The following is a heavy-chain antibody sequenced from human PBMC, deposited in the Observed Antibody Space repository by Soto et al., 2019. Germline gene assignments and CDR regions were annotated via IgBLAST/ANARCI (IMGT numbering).Heavy chain of an antibody. D-gene: IGHD5-12*01. J-gene: IGHJ5*02. CDR3: AKGDNLGPKTGYAFDP. Sequence: SQTLSLTCAISGDSVSSNTASWNWIRQSPSRGLEWLGRTYFRSKWYNDYAVSVKSRIIINPDTSNNQFSLQLNSVTPEDTAVYFCAKGDNLGPKTGYAFDPWGQGIMVTVLS. V-gene: IGHV6-1*01. CDR2: TYFRSKWYN. CDR1: GDSVSSNTAS.